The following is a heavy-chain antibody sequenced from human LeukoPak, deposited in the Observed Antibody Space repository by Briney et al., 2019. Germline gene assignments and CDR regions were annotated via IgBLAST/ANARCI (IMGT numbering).Heavy chain of an antibody. D-gene: IGHD3-9*01. J-gene: IGHJ5*02. CDR2: IYNSGST. V-gene: IGHV4-59*01. CDR3: ARGPTNPDWLSGNWLDP. Sequence: SETLSLTCTVSGGSISSYYWSWIRQPPGKGLEWIGYIYNSGSTNYNPSLKSRVTISVDTSKNQFSLKLSSVTAADTAVYYCARGPTNPDWLSGNWLDPWGQGTLVTVSS. CDR1: GGSISSYY.